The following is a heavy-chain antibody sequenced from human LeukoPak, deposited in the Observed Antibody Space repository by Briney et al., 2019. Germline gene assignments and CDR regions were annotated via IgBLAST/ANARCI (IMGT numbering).Heavy chain of an antibody. Sequence: PSETLSLTCGVYGGSFSGYYWSWIRQPPGKGLEWIGEINHSGSTDYNPPLKSRVTISVDTSKKQFSLKLSSVPAADTAVYYCARGGSGSPGAYFDYWGQGTLVTVSS. J-gene: IGHJ4*02. CDR3: ARGGSGSPGAYFDY. CDR2: INHSGST. D-gene: IGHD3-10*01. V-gene: IGHV4-34*01. CDR1: GGSFSGYY.